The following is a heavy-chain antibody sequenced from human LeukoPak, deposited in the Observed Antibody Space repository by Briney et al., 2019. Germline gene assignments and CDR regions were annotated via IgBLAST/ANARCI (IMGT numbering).Heavy chain of an antibody. D-gene: IGHD3-3*01. CDR2: IYSSGST. V-gene: IGHV4-4*07. Sequence: SETLSLTCTVSGGSISSHYWSWIRQPAGKGLEWIGRIYSSGSTNYSPSLKSRVTMSVDTSKNQFSLKLSSVTAADTAVYYCARVVVFGVVSSDYYYYYMDVWGKGTTVTVSS. CDR3: ARVVVFGVVSSDYYYYYMDV. J-gene: IGHJ6*03. CDR1: GGSISSHY.